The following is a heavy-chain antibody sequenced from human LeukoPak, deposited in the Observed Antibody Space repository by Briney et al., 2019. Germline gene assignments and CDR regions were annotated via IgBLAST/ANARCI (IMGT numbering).Heavy chain of an antibody. CDR2: MSPSGST. D-gene: IGHD2-21*01. V-gene: IGHV4-59*01. CDR3: ARDRSINAFDI. J-gene: IGHJ3*02. CDR1: GGSISGDH. Sequence: SETLSLTCSVSGGSISGDHWSWIRQPPGKGLEWIGYMSPSGSTNYNPSLKSRGTIFRDTSKNQFFLRLSAVTAADTAVYYRARDRSINAFDIWGQGTVVTISA.